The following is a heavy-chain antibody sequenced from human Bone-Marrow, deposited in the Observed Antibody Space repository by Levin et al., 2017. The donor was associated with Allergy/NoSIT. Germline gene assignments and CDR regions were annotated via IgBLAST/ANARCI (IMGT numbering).Heavy chain of an antibody. D-gene: IGHD6-19*01. Sequence: GESLKISCAASGFSFSSYSMNWVRQAPGKGLEWVSSISSSSGYIYYTDSVKGRFTISRDNAKNSLYLQMNSLRAEDTAVYYCAKIIAVAGSKERPDGCDIWGQGKMVTVSS. CDR2: ISSSSGYI. V-gene: IGHV3-21*01. J-gene: IGHJ3*02. CDR1: GFSFSSYS. CDR3: AKIIAVAGSKERPDGCDI.